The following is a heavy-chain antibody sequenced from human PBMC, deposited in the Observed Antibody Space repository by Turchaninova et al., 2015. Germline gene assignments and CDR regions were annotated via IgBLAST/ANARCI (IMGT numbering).Heavy chain of an antibody. CDR2: IKNDGSYT. Sequence: LVESGGGLVQPGGSLRLSCAASGFTFTTYWMHWVRQAPGEGLVWVSRIKNDGSYTSYADPVEGRFTISRDNAKNTLYLQMNSLRGEDTAVYYCARGGDYGXXWGQGTLVTXSS. J-gene: IGHJ1*01. CDR1: GFTFTTYW. CDR3: ARGGDYGXX. D-gene: IGHD4-17*01. V-gene: IGHV3-74*01.